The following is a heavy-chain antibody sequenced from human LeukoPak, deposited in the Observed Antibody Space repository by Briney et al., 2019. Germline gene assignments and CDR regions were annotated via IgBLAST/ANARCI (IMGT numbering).Heavy chain of an antibody. CDR2: IKQDRSEK. J-gene: IGHJ4*02. CDR3: ARDDSPLVIADY. D-gene: IGHD6-6*01. V-gene: IGHV3-7*01. Sequence: QSGGSLRLSCAASGFTFSNYWMSWVRQAPGKGLEWVANIKQDRSEKYYVDSVKGRFTISRDNAKNSLYLQMNSLRAEDTAVYYCARDDSPLVIADYWGQGTLVTVSS. CDR1: GFTFSNYW.